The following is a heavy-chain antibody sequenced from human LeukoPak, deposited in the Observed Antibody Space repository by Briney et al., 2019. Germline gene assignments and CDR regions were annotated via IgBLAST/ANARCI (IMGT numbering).Heavy chain of an antibody. CDR2: ISGCGDTT. D-gene: IGHD6-19*01. CDR3: ARRSSYDSGWRDY. J-gene: IGHJ4*02. CDR1: GFTFSTSG. V-gene: IGHV3-23*01. Sequence: GGILRLSCAASGFTFSTSGMSWVRHAPAKGLEWVSSISGCGDTTYYADSVKDRFPVSRDNSKNTLYLQRNSVRADDTAVYFCARRSSYDSGWRDYWGEGTLVTVSS.